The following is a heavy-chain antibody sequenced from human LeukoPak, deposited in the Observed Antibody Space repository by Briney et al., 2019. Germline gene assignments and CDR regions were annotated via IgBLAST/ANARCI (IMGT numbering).Heavy chain of an antibody. Sequence: KISCKGSGYSFTSYWIGWVRQMPGKGLEWMGIIPIFGTANYAQKFQGRVTITADESTSTAYMELSSLRSEDTAVYYCARSADWLPDYWGQGTLVTVSS. V-gene: IGHV1-69*01. CDR2: IIPIFGTA. CDR3: ARSADWLPDY. J-gene: IGHJ4*02. D-gene: IGHD3-9*01. CDR1: GYSFTSYW.